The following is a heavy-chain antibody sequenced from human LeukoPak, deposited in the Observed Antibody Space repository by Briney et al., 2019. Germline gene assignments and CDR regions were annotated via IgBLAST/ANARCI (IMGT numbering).Heavy chain of an antibody. V-gene: IGHV3-7*01. Sequence: GGSLRLSCAVSGFTFTSYWMNWVRQAPGKGLEWVASINQNRVEKSSVDSVKGRFTISRDNATNTQYPQMSSLRAEDTAVYYCARDGAAAGLYFDLWGQGTLVTVSS. CDR1: GFTFTSYW. CDR3: ARDGAAAGLYFDL. CDR2: INQNRVEK. J-gene: IGHJ4*01. D-gene: IGHD6-13*01.